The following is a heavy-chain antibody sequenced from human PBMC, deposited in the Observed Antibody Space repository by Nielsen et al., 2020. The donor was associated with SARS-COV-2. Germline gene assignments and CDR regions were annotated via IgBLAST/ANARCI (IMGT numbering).Heavy chain of an antibody. Sequence: ASVKVSCKASGYTFTSYGISWVRQAPGQRLEWMGWINAGNGNTKYSQKFQGRVTITRDTSASTAYMELSSLRSEDTAVYYCAIEYSSSSGWFDPWGQGTLVTVSS. CDR3: AIEYSSSSGWFDP. J-gene: IGHJ5*02. CDR2: INAGNGNT. D-gene: IGHD6-6*01. CDR1: GYTFTSYG. V-gene: IGHV1-3*01.